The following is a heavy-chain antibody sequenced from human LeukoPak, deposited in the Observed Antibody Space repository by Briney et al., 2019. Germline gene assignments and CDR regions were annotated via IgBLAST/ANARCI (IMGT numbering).Heavy chain of an antibody. D-gene: IGHD3-10*01. CDR1: GGSISSSSYY. CDR2: IYYSGST. CDR3: ARVPHDAFDI. V-gene: IGHV4-39*01. J-gene: IGHJ3*02. Sequence: SETLSLTCTVSGGSISSSSYYWGWIRQPPGKGLEWIGSIYYSGSTYYNPSLKSRVAISVDTSKNQFSLKLSSVTAADTAVYYCARVPHDAFDIWGQGTMVTVSS.